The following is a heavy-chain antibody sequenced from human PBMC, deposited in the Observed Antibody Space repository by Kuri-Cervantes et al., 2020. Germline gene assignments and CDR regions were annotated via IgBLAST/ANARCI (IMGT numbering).Heavy chain of an antibody. V-gene: IGHV4-4*07. CDR2: IYTSGST. CDR1: GGSISSYY. CDR3: ARARIQLWLRYFDY. J-gene: IGHJ4*02. D-gene: IGHD5-18*01. Sequence: SETLSLTCTVSGGSISSYYWSWIRQPAGQGLERIGRIYTSGSTTYNPSLKSRVTISVDTSKTQFPLKLSSVTAADTAVYYCARARIQLWLRYFDYWGQGTLVTVSS.